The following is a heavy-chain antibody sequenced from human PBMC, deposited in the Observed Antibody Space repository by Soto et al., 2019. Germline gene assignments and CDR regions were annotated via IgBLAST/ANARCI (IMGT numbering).Heavy chain of an antibody. Sequence: SETLSLTCAVYGGSFSGYYWSRIRQPPGKGLEWIGEINHSGSTNYNPSLKSRVTISVATSKSQCSLKLSSVTAADTAVYYCARHVGYSYDSRTYYPGWFDPWGQGTPVTVSS. V-gene: IGHV4-34*01. J-gene: IGHJ5*02. CDR1: GGSFSGYY. D-gene: IGHD3-22*01. CDR2: INHSGST. CDR3: ARHVGYSYDSRTYYPGWFDP.